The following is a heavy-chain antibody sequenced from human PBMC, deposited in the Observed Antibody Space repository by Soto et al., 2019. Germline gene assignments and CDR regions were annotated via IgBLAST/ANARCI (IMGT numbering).Heavy chain of an antibody. CDR1: GFTFSSYA. V-gene: IGHV3-23*01. CDR2: ISGSGGST. J-gene: IGHJ4*02. Sequence: GGSLRLSCGASGFTFSSYAMSLVRQAPGKGLEWVSAISGSGGSTYYADSVKGRFTISRDNSKNTLYLQMNSLRAEDTAVYYCAVIAAAGTGFDYWGQGTLVTVSS. CDR3: AVIAAAGTGFDY. D-gene: IGHD6-13*01.